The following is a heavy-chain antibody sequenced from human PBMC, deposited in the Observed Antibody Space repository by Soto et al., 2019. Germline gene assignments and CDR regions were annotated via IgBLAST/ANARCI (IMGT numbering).Heavy chain of an antibody. Sequence: QVQLVQSGAEVKKPGASVKVSCKASGYTFTRSGISWVRQAPGQGLEWMGWINGYNGNTNYTQKIQGRITMTTDTPTSTAYMELRSLRSDDTAVYYCARMGDVPYYYYGMDVWCQGTTVIVSS. V-gene: IGHV1-18*01. CDR1: GYTFTRSG. J-gene: IGHJ6*02. CDR3: ARMGDVPYYYYGMDV. D-gene: IGHD3-16*01. CDR2: INGYNGNT.